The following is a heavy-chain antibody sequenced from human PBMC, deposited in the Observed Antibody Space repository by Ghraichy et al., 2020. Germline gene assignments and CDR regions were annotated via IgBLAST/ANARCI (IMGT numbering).Heavy chain of an antibody. Sequence: ASVKVSCKVSGYTLTELSMHWVRQAPGKGLEWMGGFDPEDGETIYAQKFQGRVTMTEDTSTDTAYMELSSLRSEDTAVYYCATAIAGDYDILTGTEYFQHWGQGTLVTVSS. V-gene: IGHV1-24*01. J-gene: IGHJ1*01. CDR1: GYTLTELS. CDR2: FDPEDGET. D-gene: IGHD3-9*01. CDR3: ATAIAGDYDILTGTEYFQH.